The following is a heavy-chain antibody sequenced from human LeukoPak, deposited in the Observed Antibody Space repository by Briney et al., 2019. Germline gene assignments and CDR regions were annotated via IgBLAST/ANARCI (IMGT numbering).Heavy chain of an antibody. V-gene: IGHV4-38-2*02. D-gene: IGHD4-17*01. J-gene: IGHJ6*03. CDR2: IYHSGST. CDR3: ARDGDRGIRYYMDV. CDR1: GYSISSGYY. Sequence: PSETLSLTCTVSGYSISSGYYWGWIRQPPGKGLEWIGSIYHSGSTYYNPSLKSRVTISVDTSKNQFSLKPSSVTAADTAVYYCARDGDRGIRYYMDVWGKGTTVTVSS.